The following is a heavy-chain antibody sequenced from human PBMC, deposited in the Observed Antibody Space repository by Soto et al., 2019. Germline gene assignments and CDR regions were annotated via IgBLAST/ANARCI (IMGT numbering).Heavy chain of an antibody. V-gene: IGHV5-51*01. CDR3: ARRTRDGYAYFDY. CDR1: GYSFTSYW. D-gene: IGHD5-12*01. Sequence: RGESLKISCKGSGYSFTSYWIGWVRQMPGKGLEWMGIIYPGDSDTRYSPSFRGQVTISADKSISTAYLQWSSLKASDTAMYYCARRTRDGYAYFDYWGQGTLVTVSS. J-gene: IGHJ4*02. CDR2: IYPGDSDT.